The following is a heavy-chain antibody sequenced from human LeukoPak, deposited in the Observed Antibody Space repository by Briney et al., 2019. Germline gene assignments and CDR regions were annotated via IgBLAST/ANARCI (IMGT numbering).Heavy chain of an antibody. CDR2: IYYSGST. J-gene: IGHJ4*02. CDR3: ARTGIMITFGGVIPPDY. CDR1: GGSISSGDYY. D-gene: IGHD3-16*02. Sequence: SETLSLTCTVSGGSISSGDYYWSWIRQPPGKGLEWIGYIYYSGSTYYNPSLKSRVTISVDTSKNQFSLKLSSVTAADTAVYYCARTGIMITFGGVIPPDYWGQGTLVTVSS. V-gene: IGHV4-30-4*01.